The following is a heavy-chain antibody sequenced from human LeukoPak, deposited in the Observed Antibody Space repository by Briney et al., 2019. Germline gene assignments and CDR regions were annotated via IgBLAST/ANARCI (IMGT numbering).Heavy chain of an antibody. CDR2: IKQDGSEK. V-gene: IGHV3-7*01. CDR1: GFTFSSYW. CDR3: ARDHDYGDYEGAFGY. Sequence: GGSLRLSCAASGFTFSSYWMSWVRQAPGKGLEWVANIKQDGSEKYYVDSVKGRFTISRDNAKNSLYLQMNSLRAEDTAVYYCARDHDYGDYEGAFGYWGQGTLVTVSS. J-gene: IGHJ4*02. D-gene: IGHD4-17*01.